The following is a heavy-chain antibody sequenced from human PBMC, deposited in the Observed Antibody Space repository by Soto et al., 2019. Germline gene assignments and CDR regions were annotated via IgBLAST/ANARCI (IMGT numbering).Heavy chain of an antibody. CDR3: ARVYDFWSGYSNPFDY. Sequence: GASVKVSCKASGYTFTSYGISWVRQAPGQGLEWMGWISAYNGNTNYAQKLQGRVTMTTDTSTSTAYMELRSLRSDDTAVYYYARVYDFWSGYSNPFDYWGQGTPVTVSS. V-gene: IGHV1-18*01. D-gene: IGHD3-3*01. CDR1: GYTFTSYG. J-gene: IGHJ4*02. CDR2: ISAYNGNT.